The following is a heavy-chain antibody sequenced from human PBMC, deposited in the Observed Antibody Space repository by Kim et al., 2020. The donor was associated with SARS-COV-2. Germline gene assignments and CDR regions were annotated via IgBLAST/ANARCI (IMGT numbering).Heavy chain of an antibody. CDR2: ISGSGGST. Sequence: GGSLRLSCAASGFTFSSYAMSWVRQAPRKGLEWVSAISGSGGSTYYADSVKGRFTISRDNSKNKLYLQLNSLRAEDTAVYYCSKGYDSSGYYLGWGQGTLVTVS. CDR1: GFTFSSYA. J-gene: IGHJ4*02. CDR3: SKGYDSSGYYLG. V-gene: IGHV3-23*01. D-gene: IGHD3-22*01.